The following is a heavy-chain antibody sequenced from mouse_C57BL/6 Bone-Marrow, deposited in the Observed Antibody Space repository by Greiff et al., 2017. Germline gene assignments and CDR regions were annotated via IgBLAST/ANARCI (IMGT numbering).Heavy chain of an antibody. V-gene: IGHV5-17*01. CDR3: ARGLAWFAY. Sequence: EVHLVESGGGLVKPGGSLKLSCAASGFTFSDYGMHWVRQAPEKGLEWVAYISSGSSTIYYADTVKGRFTISRDNAKNTLFLQLASLRSEDTAMXYCARGLAWFAYWGQGTMVTVSA. CDR1: GFTFSDYG. CDR2: ISSGSSTI. J-gene: IGHJ3*01.